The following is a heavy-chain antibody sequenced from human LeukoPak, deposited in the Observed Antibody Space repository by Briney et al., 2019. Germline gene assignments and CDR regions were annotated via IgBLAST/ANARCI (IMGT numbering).Heavy chain of an antibody. J-gene: IGHJ5*02. V-gene: IGHV4-39*07. CDR2: IYYSGST. CDR1: GGSISSSSYY. D-gene: IGHD6-19*01. Sequence: PSETLSLTCTVSGGSISSSSYYWGWIRQPPGKGLEWIGSIYYSGSTYYNPSLKSRVTISVDTSKNQFSLKLSSVTAADTAVYYCARDQRGIAVAGTWWFDPWGQGTLVTVSS. CDR3: ARDQRGIAVAGTWWFDP.